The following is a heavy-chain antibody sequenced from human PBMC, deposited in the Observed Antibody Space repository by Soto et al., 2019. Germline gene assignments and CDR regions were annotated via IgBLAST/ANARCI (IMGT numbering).Heavy chain of an antibody. Sequence: QVQLVQSGAEVKKPGSSVKVSCKASGGTFSSYAISWVRQAPGQGLEWMGGIIPIFGTANYAQQFQGRVTIPVVESRSKASMELGSLRSEATSVYYGSRSQPPPWTYYDYYCMDVWGQGTTVTVAS. CDR2: IIPIFGTA. V-gene: IGHV1-69*01. CDR3: SRSQPPPWTYYDYYCMDV. J-gene: IGHJ6*02. D-gene: IGHD1-1*01. CDR1: GGTFSSYA.